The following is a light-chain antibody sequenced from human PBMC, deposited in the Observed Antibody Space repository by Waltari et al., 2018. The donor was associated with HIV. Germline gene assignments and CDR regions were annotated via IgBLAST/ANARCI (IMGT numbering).Light chain of an antibody. J-gene: IGLJ1*01. CDR2: NDD. CDR1: SYHVASTT. Sequence: QSVLIQPPSSSGSPGQRVTISCSGSSYHVASTTLNWYQHLPGVAPKLLILNDDERPSGVPDRFSGSKSGTSASLAISGLQSEDEGDYYCAAWDDSLNAYVFGTGTTVTVL. CDR3: AAWDDSLNAYV. V-gene: IGLV1-44*01.